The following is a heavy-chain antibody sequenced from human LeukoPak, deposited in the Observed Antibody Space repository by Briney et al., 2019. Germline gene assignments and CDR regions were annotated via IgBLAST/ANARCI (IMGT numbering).Heavy chain of an antibody. CDR3: ARVGLRGYSYGYYMDV. J-gene: IGHJ6*03. CDR1: GFAFSSYS. Sequence: GGSLRLSCAASGFAFSSYSMNWVRQAPGKGLEWVSSISSSSSYIYYADSVKGRFTISRDNAKNSLYLQMNSLRAEDTAVYYCARVGLRGYSYGYYMDVWGKGTTVTVSS. CDR2: ISSSSSYI. V-gene: IGHV3-21*01. D-gene: IGHD5-18*01.